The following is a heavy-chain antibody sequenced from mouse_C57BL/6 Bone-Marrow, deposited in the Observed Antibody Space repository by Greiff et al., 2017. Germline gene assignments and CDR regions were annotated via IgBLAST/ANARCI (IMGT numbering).Heavy chain of an antibody. J-gene: IGHJ2*01. CDR2: INPNNGGT. V-gene: IGHV1-26*01. CDR1: GYTFTDYY. CDR3: ARENLDSSGYDY. D-gene: IGHD3-2*02. Sequence: EVQLQQSGPELVKPGASVKISCKASGYTFTDYYMNWVKQSHGKSLEWIGDINPNNGGTSYNQKFKGKATLTVDKSSSTAYMELRSLTSEDSAVYYCARENLDSSGYDYWGQGTTLTVSS.